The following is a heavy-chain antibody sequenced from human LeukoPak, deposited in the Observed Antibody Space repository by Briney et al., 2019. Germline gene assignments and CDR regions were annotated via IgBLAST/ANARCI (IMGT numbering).Heavy chain of an antibody. CDR2: TSSSDAGT. V-gene: IGHV3-23*01. J-gene: IGHJ4*02. CDR1: GFTLSTYA. D-gene: IGHD6-13*01. Sequence: GGSLRLSCAAPGFTLSTYAMSWVRQTPGKGLEWVAATSSSDAGTYHADSVRGRFTISRGNSKNTLYLQMNSLRAEDTAVYLCAKAGSNFDYWGQGTLVTVSS. CDR3: AKAGSNFDY.